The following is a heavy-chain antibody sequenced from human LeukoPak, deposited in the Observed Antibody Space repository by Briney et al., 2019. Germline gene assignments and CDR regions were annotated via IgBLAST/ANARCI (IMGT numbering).Heavy chain of an antibody. CDR2: INHSGST. D-gene: IGHD4-23*01. V-gene: IGHV4-34*01. Sequence: SETLSLTCAVYGGSFSGYYWSWIRQPPGKGLEWIGEINHSGSTNYNPSLKSRVTISVDTSKNQFSLKLSSVTAADTAVYYCARHLDYGGAWDYFDYWGQGALVTVSP. J-gene: IGHJ4*02. CDR1: GGSFSGYY. CDR3: ARHLDYGGAWDYFDY.